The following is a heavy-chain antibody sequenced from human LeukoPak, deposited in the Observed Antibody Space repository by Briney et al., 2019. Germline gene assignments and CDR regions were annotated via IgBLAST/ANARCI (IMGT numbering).Heavy chain of an antibody. D-gene: IGHD3-22*01. CDR1: GFTFSNAW. J-gene: IGHJ4*02. CDR3: TTVSIVVVITGSYYFDY. V-gene: IGHV3-15*01. Sequence: PGGSLRLSCAASGFTFSNAWMSWVRQAPGKGLEWVGRIKSKTDGGTTDYAAPVKGRFTISRDDSKNTLYLQMNSLKTEDTAVYYCTTVSIVVVITGSYYFDYWGQGTLDTVSS. CDR2: IKSKTDGGTT.